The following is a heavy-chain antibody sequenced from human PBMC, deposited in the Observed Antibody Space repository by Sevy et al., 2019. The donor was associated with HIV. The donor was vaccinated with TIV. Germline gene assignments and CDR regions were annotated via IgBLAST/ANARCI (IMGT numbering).Heavy chain of an antibody. Sequence: GGSLRLSCAASGFTFSKYWMGWVRQAPGKGLEWVANIKQDAGQKYYVNSVKGRFTIPRDNAKNSLYLQMNSLRAEDTAVYFCARDDGNYYFHYWGQGTLVTVSS. CDR3: ARDDGNYYFHY. V-gene: IGHV3-7*01. CDR1: GFTFSKYW. J-gene: IGHJ4*02. CDR2: IKQDAGQK. D-gene: IGHD1-7*01.